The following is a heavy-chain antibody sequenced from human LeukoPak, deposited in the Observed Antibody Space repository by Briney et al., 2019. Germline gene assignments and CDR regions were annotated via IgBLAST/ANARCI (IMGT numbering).Heavy chain of an antibody. D-gene: IGHD1-26*01. CDR2: IYNGVNT. J-gene: IGHJ5*02. CDR3: ARSRAFNSGAFDP. CDR1: GASVSSASY. V-gene: IGHV4-61*01. Sequence: SETLSLTCTVSGASVSSASYWTWIRQPPGKGVEWIAHIYNGVNTNYNPSLKSRVTISVDTSKNQSSLRLNSVTAADTAVYYCARSRAFNSGAFDPWGQGSLVTVSS.